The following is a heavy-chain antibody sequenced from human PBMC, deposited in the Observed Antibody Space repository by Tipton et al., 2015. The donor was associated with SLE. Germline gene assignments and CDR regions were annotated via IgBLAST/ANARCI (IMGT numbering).Heavy chain of an antibody. J-gene: IGHJ3*02. Sequence: SLRLSCAASGFTVSSNYMSWVRQAPGKGLEWVSVIYSGGSTYYAYSVKGRFTISRHNSKNTLYLQMNSLRAEDTAVYYCARASSGWYLDIWGQGTMVTVSS. CDR1: GFTVSSNY. CDR2: IYSGGST. CDR3: ARASSGWYLDI. D-gene: IGHD6-19*01. V-gene: IGHV3-53*04.